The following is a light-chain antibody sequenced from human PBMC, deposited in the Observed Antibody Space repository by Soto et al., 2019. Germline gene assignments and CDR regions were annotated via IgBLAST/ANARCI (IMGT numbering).Light chain of an antibody. CDR2: EVD. CDR1: TSDVGIYNL. V-gene: IGLV2-23*02. J-gene: IGLJ3*02. Sequence: QSALTQPASVSGSPGQSITISCSGTTSDVGIYNLVSWYQQHPGKATKLVIYEVDKRPSGVSNRFSGSRSGNTASLTISGLQSEDEADYYCASYAGSRWVFGGETKLTVL. CDR3: ASYAGSRWV.